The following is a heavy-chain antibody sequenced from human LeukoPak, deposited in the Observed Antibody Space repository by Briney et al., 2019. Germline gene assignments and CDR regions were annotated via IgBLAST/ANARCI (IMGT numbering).Heavy chain of an antibody. Sequence: GGSLRLSCAASGFTFSSYAMSWVRQAPGKGLEWVSSISSSGGNTYYAGSVRGRFTISRDNSKNTLHLQMNSLRAEDTAMYYCASLGGPMGSDDAFGIWGRGTMVTVSA. V-gene: IGHV3-23*01. CDR3: ASLGGPMGSDDAFGI. CDR1: GFTFSSYA. J-gene: IGHJ3*02. CDR2: ISSSGGNT. D-gene: IGHD1-26*01.